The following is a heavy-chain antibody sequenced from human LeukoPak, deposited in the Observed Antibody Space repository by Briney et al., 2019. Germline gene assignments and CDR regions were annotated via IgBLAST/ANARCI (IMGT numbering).Heavy chain of an antibody. D-gene: IGHD1-14*01. Sequence: PGGSLRLSCSASGFTFSNHWMNWVRQAPGKGLEWVANINKDGSEKNYVDSVKGRFTISRDNAKNSLYLQMNYLRPEDTAVYYSARQDHGPDYWGQGTLVAVSS. CDR1: GFTFSNHW. CDR3: ARQDHGPDY. V-gene: IGHV3-7*01. J-gene: IGHJ4*02. CDR2: INKDGSEK.